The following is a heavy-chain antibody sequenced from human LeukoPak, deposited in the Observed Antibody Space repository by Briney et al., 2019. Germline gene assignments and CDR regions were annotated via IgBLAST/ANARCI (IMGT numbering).Heavy chain of an antibody. Sequence: GGSVRLSCTASGFTFSRNSMNWVRQTPGKGLEWVSYISGSTTTKFYTDSVKDRFTISRDNDKNSMYLQMNSLGVEDTAVYYCTNLGYTDWGQGTLVTVSS. J-gene: IGHJ4*02. CDR3: TNLGYTD. D-gene: IGHD5-18*01. CDR2: ISGSTTTK. CDR1: GFTFSRNS. V-gene: IGHV3-48*04.